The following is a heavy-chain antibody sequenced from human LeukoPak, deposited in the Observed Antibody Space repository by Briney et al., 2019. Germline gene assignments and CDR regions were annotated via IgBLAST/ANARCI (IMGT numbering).Heavy chain of an antibody. CDR1: GFTFSSYA. V-gene: IGHV3-30-3*01. Sequence: GRSLRLSCAASGFTFSSYAMHWVRQAPGKGLEWVAVFTYDGNNEYYADSVKGRFTISRDNSKNTLYLQMNSLRAEDTAVYYCARGGLYGDYAYFDYWGQGTLVTVSS. D-gene: IGHD4-17*01. CDR2: FTYDGNNE. CDR3: ARGGLYGDYAYFDY. J-gene: IGHJ4*02.